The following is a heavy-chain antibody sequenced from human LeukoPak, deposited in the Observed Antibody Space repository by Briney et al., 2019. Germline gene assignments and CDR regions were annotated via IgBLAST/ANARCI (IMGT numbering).Heavy chain of an antibody. Sequence: PGGSLRLSRAASRFTFNNYAMNWVRQAPGKGLEWVSTITASGDNTYYADSVKGRFTVSRDNSKNALYLQMNSLRAADTAVYYCSKASGPLLPTIFDSWGQGTLLTVSS. D-gene: IGHD1-26*01. CDR3: SKASGPLLPTIFDS. J-gene: IGHJ4*02. CDR2: ITASGDNT. V-gene: IGHV3-23*01. CDR1: RFTFNNYA.